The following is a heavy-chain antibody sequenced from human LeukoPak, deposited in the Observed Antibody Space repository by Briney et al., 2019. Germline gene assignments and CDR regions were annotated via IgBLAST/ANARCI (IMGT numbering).Heavy chain of an antibody. J-gene: IGHJ3*02. D-gene: IGHD3-3*01. V-gene: IGHV4-31*03. CDR1: GGSISSGGYY. Sequence: SQTLSLTCTVSGGSISSGGYYWSWIRQHPGKGLEWIGYIYYSGSTYYNPSLKSRVTISVDTSKNQFSLRLSSVTAADTAVYFCARMESSDTFDIWGQGTMVTVSS. CDR3: ARMESSDTFDI. CDR2: IYYSGST.